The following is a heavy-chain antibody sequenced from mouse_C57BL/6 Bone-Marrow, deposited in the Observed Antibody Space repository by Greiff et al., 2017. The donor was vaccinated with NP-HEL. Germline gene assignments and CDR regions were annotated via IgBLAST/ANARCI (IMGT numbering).Heavy chain of an antibody. D-gene: IGHD1-1*01. CDR2: INPGSGGT. J-gene: IGHJ2*01. CDR3: ARRGIYYGSSEDY. V-gene: IGHV1-54*01. Sequence: VQVVESGAELVRPGTSVKVSCKASGYAFTNYLIEWVKQRPGQGLEWIGVINPGSGGTNYNEKFKGKATLTADKSSSTAYMQLSSLTSEDSAVYFCARRGIYYGSSEDYWGQGTTLTVSS. CDR1: GYAFTNYL.